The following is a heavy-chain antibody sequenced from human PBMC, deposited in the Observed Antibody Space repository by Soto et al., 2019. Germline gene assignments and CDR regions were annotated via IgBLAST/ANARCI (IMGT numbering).Heavy chain of an antibody. Sequence: GGSLRLSCAASGFTFSSYAMHWVRQAPGKGLEWVAVISYDGSNKYYADSVKGRFTISRDNSKNTLYLQMNSLRAEDTAVYYCARVGYSYGPFDYWGQGTQVTVSS. V-gene: IGHV3-30-3*01. J-gene: IGHJ4*02. CDR2: ISYDGSNK. CDR1: GFTFSSYA. D-gene: IGHD5-18*01. CDR3: ARVGYSYGPFDY.